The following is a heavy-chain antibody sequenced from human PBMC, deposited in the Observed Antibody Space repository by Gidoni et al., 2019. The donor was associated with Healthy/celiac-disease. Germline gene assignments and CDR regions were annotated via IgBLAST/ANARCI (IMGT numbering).Heavy chain of an antibody. CDR1: GFTFSSYA. J-gene: IGHJ4*02. D-gene: IGHD6-19*01. CDR3: AKPPRVAGYYYFDY. CDR2: ISGSGGST. Sequence: EVQLLESGGGLVQPGGSLRISCSASGFTFSSYALSWVRQAPGKGLAWVSAISGSGGSTYYADSVKGRFTISRDNSKNTLYLQMNSLRAEDTAVYYCAKPPRVAGYYYFDYWGQGTLVTVSS. V-gene: IGHV3-23*01.